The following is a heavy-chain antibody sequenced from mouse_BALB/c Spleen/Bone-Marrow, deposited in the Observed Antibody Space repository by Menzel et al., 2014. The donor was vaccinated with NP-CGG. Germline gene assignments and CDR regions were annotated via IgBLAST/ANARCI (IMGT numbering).Heavy chain of an antibody. CDR2: INPDSSTI. V-gene: IGHV4-1*02. CDR1: GFAFSSYW. D-gene: IGHD1-1*01. CDR3: ARLGYYGTFAY. Sequence: EVKLVESGGGLVQPGGSLKLSCAASGFAFSSYWMSWVRQAPGKGLEWIGEINPDSSTINYTPSLKDKFIISRDNAKKTLYLQMSKVRAEDTALYYCARLGYYGTFAYWGQGTLVTVSA. J-gene: IGHJ3*01.